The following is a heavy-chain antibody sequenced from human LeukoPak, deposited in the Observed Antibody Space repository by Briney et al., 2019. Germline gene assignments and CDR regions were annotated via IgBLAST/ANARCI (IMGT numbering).Heavy chain of an antibody. CDR3: ARGHDYVWGSYRYTPSDAFDI. D-gene: IGHD3-16*02. J-gene: IGHJ3*02. CDR2: ISAYNGST. Sequence: ASVKVSCKASGYTFTSYGISWVRQAPGQGLEWMGWISAYNGSTNYAQKLQGRVTMTTDTSTSTAYMELRSLRSDDTAVYYCARGHDYVWGSYRYTPSDAFDIWGQGTMVTVSS. V-gene: IGHV1-18*01. CDR1: GYTFTSYG.